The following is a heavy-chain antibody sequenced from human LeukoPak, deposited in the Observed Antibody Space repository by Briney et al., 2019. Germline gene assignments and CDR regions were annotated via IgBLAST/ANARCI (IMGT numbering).Heavy chain of an antibody. CDR2: ISYDGSNK. Sequence: GGSLRLSCAASGFTSSSYGMHWVRQAPGKGLEWVAVISYDGSNKYYADSVKGRFTISRDNSKNTLYLQMNSLRAEDTAVYYCAKDSGSGSYYQDYWGQGTLVTVSS. CDR1: GFTSSSYG. V-gene: IGHV3-30*18. CDR3: AKDSGSGSYYQDY. D-gene: IGHD3-10*01. J-gene: IGHJ4*02.